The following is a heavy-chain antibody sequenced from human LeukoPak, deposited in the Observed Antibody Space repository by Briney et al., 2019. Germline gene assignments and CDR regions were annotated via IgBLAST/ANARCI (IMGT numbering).Heavy chain of an antibody. V-gene: IGHV3-53*01. Sequence: GGSLRLSCAASGLTVSSNYMNWVRQAPGKGLEWVSVIYSSGRTYYADSVKGRFTISRDNSRNTLFLQMNSLRAEDTAVYYCARTGPTNGYFDYWGQGTLVTVSS. CDR2: IYSSGRT. CDR3: ARTGPTNGYFDY. CDR1: GLTVSSNY. J-gene: IGHJ4*02. D-gene: IGHD2-8*01.